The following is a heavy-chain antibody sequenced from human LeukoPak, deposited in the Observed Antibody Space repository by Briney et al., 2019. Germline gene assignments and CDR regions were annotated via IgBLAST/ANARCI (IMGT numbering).Heavy chain of an antibody. J-gene: IGHJ4*02. Sequence: GGSLRLSCAASGFTFSSYSVNWVRQAPGKGLEWVSSVSSSSTYIYYADSVKGRFTISRDNAKNPLYLQMNSLRAEDTAVYYCARGGVYYDSSGYWDFDYWGQGTLVTVSS. V-gene: IGHV3-21*01. D-gene: IGHD3-22*01. CDR2: VSSSSTYI. CDR1: GFTFSSYS. CDR3: ARGGVYYDSSGYWDFDY.